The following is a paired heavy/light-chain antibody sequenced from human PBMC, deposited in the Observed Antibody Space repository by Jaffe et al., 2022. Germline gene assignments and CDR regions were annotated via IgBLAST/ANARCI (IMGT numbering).Light chain of an antibody. CDR1: SGSVSTTSH. CDR3: VLYVDSGIHWV. J-gene: IGLJ3*02. V-gene: IGLV8-61*01. CDR2: NTY. Sequence: TVVTQEPSFSVSPGGTVTLTCGLSSGSVSTTSHPSWYQQTPGQPPRTLIYNTYIRSSGVPDRFSGSILGDKAALTITGAQAEDESDYYCVLYVDSGIHWVFGGGTKLTVL.
Heavy chain of an antibody. V-gene: IGHV3-30*02. Sequence: QVHLVESGGGVVRPGGSLRLSCAASGLTFNIRGMHWVRQAPGKGLEWVAFIHFIGKNDWYSDSVKGRFTISRDSSKNTLYLQMNSLRVEDSAVYYCVKDVDTHWAWDVWGRGTSVTVSS. CDR1: GLTFNIRG. CDR3: VKDVDTHWAWDV. D-gene: IGHD7-27*01. J-gene: IGHJ6*04. CDR2: IHFIGKND.